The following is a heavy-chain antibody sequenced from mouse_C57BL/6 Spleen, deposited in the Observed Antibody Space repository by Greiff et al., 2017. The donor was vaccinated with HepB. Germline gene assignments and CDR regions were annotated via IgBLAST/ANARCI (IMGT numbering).Heavy chain of an antibody. D-gene: IGHD2-2*01. CDR2: INPNNGGT. J-gene: IGHJ2*01. Sequence: EVQLQQSGPELVKPGASVKISCKASGYTFTDYYMNWVKQSHGKSLEWIGDINPNNGGTSYNQKFKGKATLTVDKSSSTAYMELRSLTSEDSAVYYCARWMVTTRGFDYWGQGTTLTVSS. CDR1: GYTFTDYY. V-gene: IGHV1-26*01. CDR3: ARWMVTTRGFDY.